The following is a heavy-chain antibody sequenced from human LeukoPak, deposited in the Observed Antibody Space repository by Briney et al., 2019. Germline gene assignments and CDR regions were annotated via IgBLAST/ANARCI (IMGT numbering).Heavy chain of an antibody. J-gene: IGHJ4*02. V-gene: IGHV1-18*01. D-gene: IGHD6-19*01. CDR2: ISAYNGNT. CDR1: GYTFTSYG. CDR3: ARVRAYSSGWYPADY. Sequence: ASVKVSCKASGYTFTSYGISWVRQAPGQGLEWMGWISAYNGNTNYAQKLKGRVTMTTDTSTSTAYMELRSLRSDDTAVYYCARVRAYSSGWYPADYWGQGTLVTVSS.